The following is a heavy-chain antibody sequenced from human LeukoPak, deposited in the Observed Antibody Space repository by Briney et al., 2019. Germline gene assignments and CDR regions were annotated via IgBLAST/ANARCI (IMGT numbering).Heavy chain of an antibody. CDR1: GGTFSSYA. CDR3: ARVNRFLEWLPPVD. Sequence: SVKVSCKASGGTFSSYAISWVQQAPGQGLEWMGRIIPIFGTANYAQKFQGRVTITTDESTSTAYMELSSLRSEDTAVYYCARVNRFLEWLPPVDWGQGTLVTVSS. D-gene: IGHD3-3*01. CDR2: IIPIFGTA. J-gene: IGHJ4*02. V-gene: IGHV1-69*05.